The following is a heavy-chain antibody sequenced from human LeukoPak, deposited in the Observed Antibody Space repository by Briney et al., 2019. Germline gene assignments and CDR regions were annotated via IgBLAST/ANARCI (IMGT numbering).Heavy chain of an antibody. Sequence: SQTLSLTCTVSGGSISSGGYYWSWIRQHPGKGLEWIGYIYYSGSTYYNPSLKSRVTISVDTSKNQFSLKLSSVTAADTAVYYCARDNDSSGYHDFDYWGQRTLVTVSS. CDR3: ARDNDSSGYHDFDY. V-gene: IGHV4-31*03. D-gene: IGHD3-22*01. CDR2: IYYSGST. J-gene: IGHJ4*02. CDR1: GGSISSGGYY.